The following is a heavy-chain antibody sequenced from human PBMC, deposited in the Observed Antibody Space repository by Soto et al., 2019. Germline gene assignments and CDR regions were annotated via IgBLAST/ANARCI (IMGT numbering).Heavy chain of an antibody. CDR2: IYHSGST. V-gene: IGHV4-31*03. Sequence: SEILSLTCTFSGGSINSGGYYWSWIRQHPGKGLEWIGYIYHSGSTFYNPSLKSRITISVDTSKNQFSLKLSSVTAADTAVYFCAREVGYSANDLGYYFDYWGQGTLVTV. J-gene: IGHJ4*02. CDR1: GGSINSGGYY. CDR3: AREVGYSANDLGYYFDY. D-gene: IGHD5-12*01.